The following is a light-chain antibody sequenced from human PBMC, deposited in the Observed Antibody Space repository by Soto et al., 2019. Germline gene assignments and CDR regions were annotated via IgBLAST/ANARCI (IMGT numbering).Light chain of an antibody. CDR3: QQHSNWPLT. J-gene: IGKJ4*01. V-gene: IGKV3-11*01. Sequence: EIVMTQSPATLSVSPGERATLSCRASQSVGNWLFWYQQKRGQAPRLLIYDASSRAAGVPERFSASGSGTDFTLTISSLEPEDFTVYYCQQHSNWPLTFGGGTKVDI. CDR2: DAS. CDR1: QSVGNW.